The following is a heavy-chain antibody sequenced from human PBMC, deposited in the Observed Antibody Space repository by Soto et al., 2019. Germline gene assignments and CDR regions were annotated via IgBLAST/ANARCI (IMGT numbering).Heavy chain of an antibody. CDR1: GVHFDGFL. CDR3: ATVLRWFGAVDY. J-gene: IGHJ4*02. CDR2: ISRAGRS. D-gene: IGHD3-16*01. Sequence: QVHLQQWGAGLLEPSETLSLTCAVSGVHFDGFLWTWIRQSPGKGLEGIGEISRAGRSHYNPSLHRRVTISLDPAKNQFSQRLRSATAANTAVYHCATVLRWFGAVDYWGQGTPATVSS. V-gene: IGHV4-34*01.